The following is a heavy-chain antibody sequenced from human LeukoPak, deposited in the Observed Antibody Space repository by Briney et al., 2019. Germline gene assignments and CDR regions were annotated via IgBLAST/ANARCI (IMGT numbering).Heavy chain of an antibody. D-gene: IGHD3-10*01. Sequence: GESLRLSCAASGFTFSSYAMTWVRQAPGKGLEWVSSISGSGGSRDYADSVKGRFTISRDNSKNTLYLQMTSLRAEDTAVYYCAKDLVTGSLDYWGQGTLVTVSS. CDR2: ISGSGGSR. V-gene: IGHV3-23*01. CDR3: AKDLVTGSLDY. CDR1: GFTFSSYA. J-gene: IGHJ4*02.